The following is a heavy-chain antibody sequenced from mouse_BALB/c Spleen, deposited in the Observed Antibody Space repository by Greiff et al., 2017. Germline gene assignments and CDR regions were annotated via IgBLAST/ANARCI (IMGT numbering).Heavy chain of an antibody. Sequence: QVQLQQPGAELVKPGASVKLSCKASGYTFTSYWMHWVKQRPGQGLEWIGEINPSNGRTNYNEKFKSKATLTVDKSSSTAYMQLSSLTSEDSAVYYCARRGGLFAYWGQGTRVTVSA. V-gene: IGHV1S81*02. CDR1: GYTFTSYW. J-gene: IGHJ3*01. CDR3: ARRGGLFAY. CDR2: INPSNGRT.